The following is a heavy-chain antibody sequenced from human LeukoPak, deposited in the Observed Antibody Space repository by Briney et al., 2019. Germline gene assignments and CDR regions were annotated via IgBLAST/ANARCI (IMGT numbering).Heavy chain of an antibody. CDR2: ISYDGSNK. Sequence: PGRSLRLSCAASGFTFSSYGMHWVRQAPGKGLEWVAVISYDGSNKYYADSVKGRFTISRDNSKNTLYLQMNSLRAEDTAVYYCAKDGGRDGYSDYFDYWGQGTLVTVSS. CDR3: AKDGGRDGYSDYFDY. CDR1: GFTFSSYG. D-gene: IGHD5-24*01. J-gene: IGHJ4*02. V-gene: IGHV3-30*18.